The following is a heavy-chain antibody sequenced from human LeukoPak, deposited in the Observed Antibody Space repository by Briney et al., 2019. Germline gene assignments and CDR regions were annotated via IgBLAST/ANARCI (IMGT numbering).Heavy chain of an antibody. J-gene: IGHJ4*02. CDR3: AKDRGCSSTSCLMENYFDY. D-gene: IGHD2-2*01. Sequence: GGSLRLSCAASGFTFSSYAMSWVRQAPGKGLEWVSAISGSGGSTYYADSVKGRFTISRDNSKNTLYLQMNSLRAEDTAVYYCAKDRGCSSTSCLMENYFDYWGQGTLVTVSS. CDR1: GFTFSSYA. V-gene: IGHV3-23*01. CDR2: ISGSGGST.